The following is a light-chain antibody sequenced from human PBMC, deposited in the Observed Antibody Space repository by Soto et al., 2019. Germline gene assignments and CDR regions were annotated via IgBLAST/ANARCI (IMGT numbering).Light chain of an antibody. Sequence: QSVLTRPPSASGFPGQSVTISCTETSSDVGGYNYVSWYQQHPGKAPKLMIYEVNKRPSGVPDRFSGSKSGNTASLTVSGLQAEDEADYYCSSYAGSSNVFGTGTKVTVL. V-gene: IGLV2-8*01. CDR3: SSYAGSSNV. CDR2: EVN. CDR1: SSDVGGYNY. J-gene: IGLJ1*01.